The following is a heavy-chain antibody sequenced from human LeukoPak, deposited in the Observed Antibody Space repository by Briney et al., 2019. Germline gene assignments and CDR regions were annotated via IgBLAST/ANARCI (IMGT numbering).Heavy chain of an antibody. CDR1: GGSFSSYY. Sequence: SETLSLTCTVSGGSFSSYYWSWVRQPPGKGLEWIGYIYYSGSTTYNPSLKSRVTISVDTSKNQFSLKLSSVTAADAAVYYCARLSGREFSIPGIAAAGTTPGGWFDPWGQGTLVTVSS. V-gene: IGHV4-59*08. CDR2: IYYSGST. CDR3: ARLSGREFSIPGIAAAGTTPGGWFDP. D-gene: IGHD6-13*01. J-gene: IGHJ5*02.